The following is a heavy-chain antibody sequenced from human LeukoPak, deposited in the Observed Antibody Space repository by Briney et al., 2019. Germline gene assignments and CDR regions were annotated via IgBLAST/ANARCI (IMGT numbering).Heavy chain of an antibody. V-gene: IGHV3-7*05. CDR1: RFTFSSYW. CDR3: ARDVGYDSSGSYPYYFDY. CDR2: IKQDGGEK. Sequence: GGSLRLSCAASRFTFSSYWMTWVRQAPREGLEWVANIKQDGGEKHYVDSVQGRFTISRDNAKNSLYLQMNSLRAEDTAVYYCARDVGYDSSGSYPYYFDYWGLGTLVTVSS. D-gene: IGHD3-22*01. J-gene: IGHJ4*02.